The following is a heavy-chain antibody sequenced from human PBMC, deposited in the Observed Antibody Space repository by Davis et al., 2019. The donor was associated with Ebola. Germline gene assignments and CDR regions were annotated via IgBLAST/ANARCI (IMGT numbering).Heavy chain of an antibody. CDR3: ARGGYCSSTSCYTGIYYYYYMDV. V-gene: IGHV4-59*12. CDR2: IYYSGST. D-gene: IGHD2-2*02. J-gene: IGHJ6*03. CDR1: GGSISSYY. Sequence: SETLSLTCTVSGGSISSYYWSWIRQPPGKGLEWIGYIYYSGSTNYNPSLKSRVTISVDTSKNQFSLKLSSVTAADTAVYYCARGGYCSSTSCYTGIYYYYYMDVWGKGTTVTVSS.